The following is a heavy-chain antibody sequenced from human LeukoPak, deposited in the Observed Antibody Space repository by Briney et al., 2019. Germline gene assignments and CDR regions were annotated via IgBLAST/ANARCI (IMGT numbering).Heavy chain of an antibody. CDR3: ARDRPLGAVAGTQDYYYYYMDV. CDR1: GGTFSSYA. Sequence: SVKVSCKASGGTFSSYAISWVRQAPGQGLEWMGGIIPIFGTANYAQKFQGRVTITADKSTSTAYMELSSLRSEDTAVYYCARDRPLGAVAGTQDYYYYYMDVWGKGTTVTVSS. V-gene: IGHV1-69*06. CDR2: IIPIFGTA. J-gene: IGHJ6*03. D-gene: IGHD6-19*01.